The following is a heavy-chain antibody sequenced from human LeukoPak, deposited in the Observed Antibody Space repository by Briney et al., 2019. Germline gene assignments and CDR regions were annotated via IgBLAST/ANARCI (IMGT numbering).Heavy chain of an antibody. CDR1: GFTFSSYG. V-gene: IGHV3-33*06. J-gene: IGHJ4*02. CDR2: IWYDGSNK. D-gene: IGHD2-21*02. Sequence: PGRSLRLSCAASGFTFSSYGMRWVRQAPGKGLEWVAVIWYDGSNKYYADSVKGRFTISRDNSKNTLYLQMNSLRAEDTAVYYCAKDRVTAISYYFDYWGQGTLVTVSS. CDR3: AKDRVTAISYYFDY.